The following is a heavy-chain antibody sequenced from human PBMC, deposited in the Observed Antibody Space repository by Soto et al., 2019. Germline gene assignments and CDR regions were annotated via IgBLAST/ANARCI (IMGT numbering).Heavy chain of an antibody. CDR1: GGSFSGYY. J-gene: IGHJ5*02. Sequence: QVQLQQWGAGLLKPSETLSLTCAVYGGSFSGYYWSWIRQPPGKGLEWIGEINHSGSTNYNPSLTSRVTISVDTSKNQFSLKLSSVTGADTAVYYCARGEEMARGFDPWGQGTLVTVSS. CDR3: ARGEEMARGFDP. D-gene: IGHD3-10*01. V-gene: IGHV4-34*01. CDR2: INHSGST.